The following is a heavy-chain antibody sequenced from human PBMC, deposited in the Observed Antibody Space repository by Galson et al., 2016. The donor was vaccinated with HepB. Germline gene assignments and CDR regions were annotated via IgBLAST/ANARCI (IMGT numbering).Heavy chain of an antibody. D-gene: IGHD3-22*01. CDR2: IFSGDAT. CDR3: EGYSDPFDI. J-gene: IGHJ3*02. CDR1: GFSVSGKY. V-gene: IGHV3-53*01. Sequence: SLRLSCAASGFSVSGKYMSWARQAPGKGLEWVSAIFSGDATYYRDSVKGRFTISRDTSKNTLYLQMNNLRAEDTAKYYCEGYSDPFDIWGQGTMVTVSS.